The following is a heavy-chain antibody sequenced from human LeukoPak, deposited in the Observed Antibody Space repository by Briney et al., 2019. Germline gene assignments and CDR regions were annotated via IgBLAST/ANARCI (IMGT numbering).Heavy chain of an antibody. D-gene: IGHD2-2*01. J-gene: IGHJ5*02. CDR1: GGSISSSSYC. CDR3: ARDRRVEGTRDNWFDP. CDR2: IYYSGST. V-gene: IGHV4-39*07. Sequence: KPSETLSLTCTVSGGSISSSSYCWGWIRQPPGKGLEWIGSIYYSGSTYYNPSLKSRVTISVDTSKNQFSLKLSSVTAADTAVYYCARDRRVEGTRDNWFDPWGQGTLVTVSS.